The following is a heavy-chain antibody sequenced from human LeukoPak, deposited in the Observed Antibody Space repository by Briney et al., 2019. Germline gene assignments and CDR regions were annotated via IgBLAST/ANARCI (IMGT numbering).Heavy chain of an antibody. Sequence: SETLSLTCTVSGGSISSSSYYWGWIRQPPGKGLGWIGSIYYSGSTYYNPSLKSRVTISVDTSKNQFSLKLSSVTAADTAVYYRTSVGARPTYYYYYYMDVWGKGTTVTVSS. J-gene: IGHJ6*03. CDR2: IYYSGST. CDR1: GGSISSSSYY. D-gene: IGHD1-26*01. V-gene: IGHV4-39*01. CDR3: TSVGARPTYYYYYYMDV.